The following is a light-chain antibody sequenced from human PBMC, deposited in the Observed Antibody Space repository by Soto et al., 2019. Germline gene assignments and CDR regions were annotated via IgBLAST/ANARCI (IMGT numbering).Light chain of an antibody. V-gene: IGKV3-11*01. CDR1: QSVSSY. CDR3: QQRSNWPPYT. CDR2: DAS. Sequence: EIVLTQSPATLSLSPGERATLSCRASQSVSSYLAWYQQKPGQAPRLLIYDASNRATGIPARFSGSGSGTVFTLTTSSLEPEDCAVYYCQQRSNWPPYTFGQGTKLEIK. J-gene: IGKJ2*01.